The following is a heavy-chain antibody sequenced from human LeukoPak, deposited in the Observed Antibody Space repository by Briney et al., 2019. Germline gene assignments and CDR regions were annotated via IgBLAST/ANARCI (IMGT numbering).Heavy chain of an antibody. CDR3: ARSGRGGAFDI. D-gene: IGHD1-26*01. V-gene: IGHV3-64*01. J-gene: IGHJ3*02. CDR2: ISSNGGST. Sequence: GGSLRLSCTASGFIFSSYSMHWVRQAPGKGLEFVSAISSNGGSTFYANSVKGRFTISRDTSKNTLYLQMGSLRAEDMAVYYCARSGRGGAFDIWGQGTMVTVSS. CDR1: GFIFSSYS.